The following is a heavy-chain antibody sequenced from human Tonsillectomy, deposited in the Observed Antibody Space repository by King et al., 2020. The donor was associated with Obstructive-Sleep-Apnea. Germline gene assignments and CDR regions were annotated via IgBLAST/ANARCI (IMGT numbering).Heavy chain of an antibody. D-gene: IGHD7-27*01. CDR2: INPNSGGT. CDR1: GYTFTGYY. CDR3: ARGAGDQDYYYYGMDV. Sequence: VQLVQSGAEVKKPGASVTVSCKASGYTFTGYYMHWVRQAPGQGLEWMGWINPNSGGTNYAQKFQGWVTMTRDTSISTAYMELSRLRSDDTAVYYCARGAGDQDYYYYGMDVWGQGTTVTVSS. V-gene: IGHV1-2*04. J-gene: IGHJ6*02.